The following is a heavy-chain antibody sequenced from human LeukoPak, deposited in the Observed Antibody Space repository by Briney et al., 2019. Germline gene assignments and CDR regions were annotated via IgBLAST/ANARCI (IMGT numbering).Heavy chain of an antibody. D-gene: IGHD2-2*02. CDR1: GFTFSNYA. CDR2: ISGSGGGT. Sequence: GGSLRLSCTASGFTFSNYAMSWVRQAPGKGLEWVSSISGSGGGTYYADSVKGRLTISRDNSKNTLYLQMNSLRAEDTATYYCAKGGGILPTAIRRYFDYWGQGTLVTVSS. CDR3: AKGGGILPTAIRRYFDY. J-gene: IGHJ4*02. V-gene: IGHV3-23*01.